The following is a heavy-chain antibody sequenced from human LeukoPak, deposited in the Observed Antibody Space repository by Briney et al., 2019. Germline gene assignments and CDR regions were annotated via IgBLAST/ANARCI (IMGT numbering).Heavy chain of an antibody. Sequence: GGSLRLSCAASGFTVSSNHMSWVRQAPGEGLEWVSVIYSGGSTYYADSVKGRFTISRDNSKNTLYLQMNSLRAEDTAVYYCARVIVTGYYDAFDIWGQGTMVTVSS. CDR1: GFTVSSNH. J-gene: IGHJ3*02. D-gene: IGHD3-9*01. CDR2: IYSGGST. V-gene: IGHV3-53*01. CDR3: ARVIVTGYYDAFDI.